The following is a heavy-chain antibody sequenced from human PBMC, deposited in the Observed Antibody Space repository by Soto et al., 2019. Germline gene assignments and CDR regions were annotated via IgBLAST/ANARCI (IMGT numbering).Heavy chain of an antibody. Sequence: SETLSLTCTVSGGSISSGGYYWSWIRQHPGKGLEWIGYIYYSGSTYYNPSLKSRVTISVDTSKNQFSLKLSSVTAADTAVYYCARATKVHDSSGYHHFAYWGQGTPVTVSS. V-gene: IGHV4-31*03. D-gene: IGHD3-22*01. CDR2: IYYSGST. CDR1: GGSISSGGYY. CDR3: ARATKVHDSSGYHHFAY. J-gene: IGHJ4*02.